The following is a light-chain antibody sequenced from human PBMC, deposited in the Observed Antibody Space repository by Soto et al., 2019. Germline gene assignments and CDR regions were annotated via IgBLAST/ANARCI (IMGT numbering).Light chain of an antibody. CDR1: SSNIGANY. CDR2: ENN. V-gene: IGLV1-51*01. J-gene: IGLJ1*01. CDR3: GTWDSGLSVGV. Sequence: QSVLTQPPSVSAAPGQKVTISCSGGSSNIGANYVSWYQHLPGTAPKLLIYENNKRPSGIPDRFSGSKSGTSATLDIAGLQTGDEADFYCGTWDSGLSVGVFGTGTKLTVL.